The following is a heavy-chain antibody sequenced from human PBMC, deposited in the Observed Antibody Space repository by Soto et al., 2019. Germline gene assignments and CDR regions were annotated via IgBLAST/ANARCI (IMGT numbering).Heavy chain of an antibody. Sequence: QVQLQESGPGLVKPSQTLSLTCTVSGGSITSGGYYWSWIRQHPGKGLEWIGYIYYSGFTYYNPSPKRRVTISVDTSKTQSSLQLSSVTAADPAVYYSATSVFPWGQGPLVTVSS. CDR2: IYYSGFT. J-gene: IGHJ5*02. CDR3: ATSVFP. V-gene: IGHV4-31*03. CDR1: GGSITSGGYY.